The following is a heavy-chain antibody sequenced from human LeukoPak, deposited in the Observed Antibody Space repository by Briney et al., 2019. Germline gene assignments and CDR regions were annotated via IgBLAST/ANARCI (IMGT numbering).Heavy chain of an antibody. D-gene: IGHD6-13*01. CDR3: ARGDSTL. CDR1: GFTFSSSW. Sequence: GGSLRLSCAASGFTFSSSWMTWVRQAPGKGLEWVANIKQDESETSYVDSVKGRFTFSRDNAKNSLYLQMNSLRAEDTAVYYCARGDSTLWGQGTLVTVSS. CDR2: IKQDESET. J-gene: IGHJ4*02. V-gene: IGHV3-7*01.